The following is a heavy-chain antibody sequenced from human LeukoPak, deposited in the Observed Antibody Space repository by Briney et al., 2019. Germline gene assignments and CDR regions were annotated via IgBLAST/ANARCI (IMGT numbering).Heavy chain of an antibody. J-gene: IGHJ4*02. CDR3: TRDPKNYPDY. Sequence: ASLKVSCKTSGYTFTAYYIHWVRQAPGQGLEWMGWLNPNSGATNYARKFQGRVTVTRDTSISTAYMDLYSLTPDDTAMYYCTRDPKNYPDYWGQGTLVTVSS. CDR1: GYTFTAYY. CDR2: LNPNSGAT. V-gene: IGHV1-2*02. D-gene: IGHD5-24*01.